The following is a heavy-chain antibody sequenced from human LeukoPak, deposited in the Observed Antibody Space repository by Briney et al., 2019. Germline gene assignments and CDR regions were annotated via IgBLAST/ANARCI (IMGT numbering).Heavy chain of an antibody. D-gene: IGHD6-6*01. J-gene: IGHJ4*02. CDR3: ARTGYSSSSGGFDY. Sequence: PGGSLRLSCAASGFTFDDYAMHWVRQAPGKGLEWVSGISWNSGSIGYADSVKGRFTISRDNSKNTLYLQMNSLRAEDTAVYYCARTGYSSSSGGFDYWGQGTLVTVSS. CDR2: ISWNSGSI. V-gene: IGHV3-9*01. CDR1: GFTFDDYA.